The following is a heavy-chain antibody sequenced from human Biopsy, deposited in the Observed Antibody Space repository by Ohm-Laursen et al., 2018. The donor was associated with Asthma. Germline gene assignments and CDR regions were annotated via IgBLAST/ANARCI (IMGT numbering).Heavy chain of an antibody. CDR2: IGLDSGTT. CDR3: ARDFSRAIMIGGGREHYFDF. CDR1: GISFRTYG. Sequence: SLRLSCSASGISFRTYGMHWVRQAPGKGLEWVAGIGLDSGTTVYAGSVRGRFTISRDNSKNTLHLQMNSLSPEDTAVYYCARDFSRAIMIGGGREHYFDFWGQGTLVTVSS. V-gene: IGHV3-33*01. D-gene: IGHD3-16*01. J-gene: IGHJ4*02.